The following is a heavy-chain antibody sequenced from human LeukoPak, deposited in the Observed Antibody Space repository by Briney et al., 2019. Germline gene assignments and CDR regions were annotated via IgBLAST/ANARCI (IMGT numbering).Heavy chain of an antibody. Sequence: GGSLRLSCAASGFTFSGFSMSWVRQSSTKGLEWVANIKQDGSERYYVDSVKGRFTISRDNAKNSLSLQMNNLRVEDTAVYYCARAGSHWHYVYWGQGTVVTVSS. CDR3: ARAGSHWHYVY. CDR2: IKQDGSER. CDR1: GFTFSGFS. J-gene: IGHJ4*02. V-gene: IGHV3-7*01. D-gene: IGHD3-10*01.